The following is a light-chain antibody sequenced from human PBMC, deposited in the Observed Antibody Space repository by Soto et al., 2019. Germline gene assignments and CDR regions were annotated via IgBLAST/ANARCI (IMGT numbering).Light chain of an antibody. CDR3: QQYNSYSKT. V-gene: IGKV1-5*01. CDR1: QSISYW. J-gene: IGKJ1*01. Sequence: DIQMTQSPSTLSASVGDRVTNTCRASQSISYWLAWYLQKPGNAPKLLIYAASSLESGVPSRFSGSGSGTEFTLTISSLQPDDSASYYCQQYNSYSKTFGQGTKVHIK. CDR2: AAS.